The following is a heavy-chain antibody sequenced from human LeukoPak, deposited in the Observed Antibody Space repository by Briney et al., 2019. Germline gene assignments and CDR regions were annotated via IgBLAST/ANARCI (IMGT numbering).Heavy chain of an antibody. Sequence: GESLKISCKGSGYSFTSYWIGWVRQMPGKGLEWMGIIYPGDSDTGYSPSFQGQVTISADKSISTAYLQWSSLKASDTAMYYCARFAGSGSYYYYYGMDVWGQGTTVTVSS. J-gene: IGHJ6*02. CDR1: GYSFTSYW. CDR2: IYPGDSDT. V-gene: IGHV5-51*01. CDR3: ARFAGSGSYYYYYGMDV. D-gene: IGHD3-10*01.